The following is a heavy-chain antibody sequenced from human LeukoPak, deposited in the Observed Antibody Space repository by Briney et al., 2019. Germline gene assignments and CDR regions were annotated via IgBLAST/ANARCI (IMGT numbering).Heavy chain of an antibody. D-gene: IGHD2-8*01. CDR1: GYTFTIYY. J-gene: IGHJ4*02. CDR3: ARLEDCTNGVCSFDY. Sequence: GASVKVSCKASGYTFTIYYMHWVRQAPGQGLEWMGIINPSGGSTSYAQKFQGRVTMTRDTYTSTVYMELSSLRSEDTAVYYCARLEDCTNGVCSFDYWGQGTLVTVSS. CDR2: INPSGGST. V-gene: IGHV1-46*01.